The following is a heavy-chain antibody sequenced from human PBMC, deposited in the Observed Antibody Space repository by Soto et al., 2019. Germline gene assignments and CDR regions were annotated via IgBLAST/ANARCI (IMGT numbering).Heavy chain of an antibody. D-gene: IGHD3-3*01. CDR3: VRVEGFLDHGLDV. CDR1: GFTFSRYE. J-gene: IGHJ6*02. Sequence: EVQLVESGGGLVQPGKSLRLSCAASGFTFSRYEMTWVRQAPGKGLEWISYISSTGTTIYYADAVKGRFSISRDNDNNSLFLQMNSLRAEDTGVYYFVRVEGFLDHGLDVWGQGTTVIVSS. V-gene: IGHV3-48*03. CDR2: ISSTGTTI.